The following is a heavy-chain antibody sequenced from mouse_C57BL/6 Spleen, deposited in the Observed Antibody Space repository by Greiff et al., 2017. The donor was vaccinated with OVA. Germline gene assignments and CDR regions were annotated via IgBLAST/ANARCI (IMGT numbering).Heavy chain of an antibody. CDR2: ISGGGGNT. CDR3: ARHDPIYYGNPYYAMDY. V-gene: IGHV5-9*01. J-gene: IGHJ4*01. CDR1: GFTFSSYT. D-gene: IGHD2-1*01. Sequence: DVMLVESGGGLVKPGGSLKLSCAASGFTFSSYTMSWVRQTPEKRLEWVATISGGGGNTYYPDSVKGRFTISRDNAKNTLYLQMSSLRSEDTALYYCARHDPIYYGNPYYAMDYWGQGTSVTVSS.